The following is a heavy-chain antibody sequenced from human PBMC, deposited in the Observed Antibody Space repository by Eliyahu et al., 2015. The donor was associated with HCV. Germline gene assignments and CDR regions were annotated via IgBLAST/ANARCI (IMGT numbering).Heavy chain of an antibody. CDR3: ARDLKPGSIAPFDY. V-gene: IGHV3-21*01. D-gene: IGHD6-13*01. CDR1: GMIFSTFS. CDR2: IGSSSEYI. J-gene: IGHJ4*02. Sequence: SGMIFSTFSMTWVRQTPGKGLEWVSSIGSSSEYIYHPDSVKGRFTIPRDNAKNSLYLQMNSLRAEDTAVYYCARDLKPGSIAPFDYWGQGTGVTVSS.